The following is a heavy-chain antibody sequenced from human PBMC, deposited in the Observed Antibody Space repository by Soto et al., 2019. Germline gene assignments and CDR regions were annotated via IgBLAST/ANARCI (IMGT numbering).Heavy chain of an antibody. J-gene: IGHJ6*02. CDR1: GASISTYY. D-gene: IGHD3-10*01. V-gene: IGHV4-59*01. CDR3: ARGGSEGGLDV. CDR2: LYYSGNT. Sequence: QMQLQVSGPGVGKPSETLSLTCTVSGASISTYYWTWIRQAPGKGLEWIGYLYYSGNTNYNPSLKSRVTMSVDTSKNHFYLTLTSATAADTAVYFCARGGSEGGLDVWGQGTTVAVSS.